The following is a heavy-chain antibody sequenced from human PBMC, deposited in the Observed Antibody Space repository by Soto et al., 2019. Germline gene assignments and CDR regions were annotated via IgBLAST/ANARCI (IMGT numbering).Heavy chain of an antibody. V-gene: IGHV4-31*03. CDR2: IYYSGST. CDR3: ARHYDSSGYNFDY. CDR1: GGSISSGGYY. Sequence: QVQLQESGPGLVKPSQTLSLTCTVSGGSISSGGYYWSWIRQHPGKGLEWIGYIYYSGSTYYNPSLKSRVTISVDTSKNQFFLKLSSVTAADTAVYYCARHYDSSGYNFDYWGQGTLVTVSS. J-gene: IGHJ4*02. D-gene: IGHD3-22*01.